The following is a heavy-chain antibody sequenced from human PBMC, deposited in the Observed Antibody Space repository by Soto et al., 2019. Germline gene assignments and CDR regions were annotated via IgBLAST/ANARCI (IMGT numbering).Heavy chain of an antibody. V-gene: IGHV3-30-3*01. CDR3: ARDLYYYDSSGQLDY. D-gene: IGHD3-22*01. CDR1: GFTFSSYA. Sequence: QVQLVESGGGVVQPGRSLRLSCAASGFTFSSYAMHWVRQAPGKGLEWVAVISYDGSNKYYADSVKGRFTISGDNSKNTLYVQMNSLRAEDTAVYYCARDLYYYDSSGQLDYWGQGTLVTVSS. J-gene: IGHJ4*02. CDR2: ISYDGSNK.